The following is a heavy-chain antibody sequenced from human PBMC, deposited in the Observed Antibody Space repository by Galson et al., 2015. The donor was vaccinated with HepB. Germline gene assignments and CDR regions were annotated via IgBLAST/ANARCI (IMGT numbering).Heavy chain of an antibody. J-gene: IGHJ4*02. D-gene: IGHD6-19*01. CDR2: VTGNGGYT. CDR1: GFTFSTYA. V-gene: IGHV3-23*01. Sequence: SLRLSCAGTGFTFSTYALSWVRQAPGKGLEWVAVVTGNGGYTAYTESMKGRFTISRDNSKNTLYLQMNRLRADDTVVYYCAKGGLQWHDQWGQGTLVTVSS. CDR3: AKGGLQWHDQ.